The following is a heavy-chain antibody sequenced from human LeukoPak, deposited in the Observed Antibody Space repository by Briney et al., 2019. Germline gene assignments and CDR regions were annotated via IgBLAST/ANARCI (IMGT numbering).Heavy chain of an antibody. J-gene: IGHJ6*03. V-gene: IGHV4-61*02. CDR3: ARGSSGGSNYYYYMDV. CDR1: GGSISSGRFY. Sequence: PSETLSLTCTVSGGSISSGRFYWSWTRQPAGKGLEWIGRIFTSGSTNYNPSLKSRVTMSVDTSKNQFSLKLSSVTAADTAVYYCARGSSGGSNYYYYMDVWGKGTTVTISS. D-gene: IGHD3-10*01. CDR2: IFTSGST.